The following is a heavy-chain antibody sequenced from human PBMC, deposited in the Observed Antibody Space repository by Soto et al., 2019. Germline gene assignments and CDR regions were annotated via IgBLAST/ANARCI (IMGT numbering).Heavy chain of an antibody. J-gene: IGHJ4*02. V-gene: IGHV4-59*08. CDR1: GGSISSYY. D-gene: IGHD4-17*01. CDR2: IYYSGST. Sequence: QVQLQESGPGLVKPSETLSLTCTVSGGSISSYYWSWIRQPPGKGLEWIGYIYYSGSTNYNPSLKSRVTISVDTSKNQFSLKLSSVTAADTAVYYCARGTVTAYGPFDYWGQGTLVTVSS. CDR3: ARGTVTAYGPFDY.